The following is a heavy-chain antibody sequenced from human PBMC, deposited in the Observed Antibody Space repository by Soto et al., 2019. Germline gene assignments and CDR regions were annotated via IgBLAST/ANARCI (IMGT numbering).Heavy chain of an antibody. V-gene: IGHV3-64D*06. CDR1: GFIFSSYV. J-gene: IGHJ4*02. CDR2: ISGNGGST. Sequence: GGSLRLSCSASGFIFSSYVMHWVRQAPGKGLGYVSGISGNGGSTDYADSVKGRFTISRDNSKNTLYLQMSSLRAEDTAVYYCVKNRTTRLPARAPDYRDPGPLVTLSS. CDR3: VKNRTTRLPARAPDY. D-gene: IGHD1-7*01.